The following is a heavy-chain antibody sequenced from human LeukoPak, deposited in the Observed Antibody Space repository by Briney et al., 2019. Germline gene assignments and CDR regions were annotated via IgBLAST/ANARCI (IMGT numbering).Heavy chain of an antibody. CDR3: ARLLAGCPGGRCRAHFDY. D-gene: IGHD2-15*01. J-gene: IGHJ4*02. CDR2: IYYSGST. Sequence: SETLSLTCSVSGDSISSNYWSWMRQPPGKGLEWIGYIYYSGSTNYNPSLKSRVTMSVDTSKNQFSLNLSSVTAAATAVYYCARLLAGCPGGRCRAHFDYWGQGTLVTVSS. V-gene: IGHV4-59*01. CDR1: GDSISSNY.